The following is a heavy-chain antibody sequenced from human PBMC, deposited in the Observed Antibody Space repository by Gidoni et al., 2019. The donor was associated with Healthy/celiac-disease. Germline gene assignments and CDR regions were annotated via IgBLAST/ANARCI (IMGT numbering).Heavy chain of an antibody. CDR3: AKDQHSYYDSSGYYLPSN. Sequence: VQLVEAGGVVVQPGGSLRLSCATSGFTFDDFSMHWVRQAPGKGLEWVSLISWDGGSTYYADSVKGRFTISRDNSKNSLYLQMNSLRTEDTALYYCAKDQHSYYDSSGYYLPSNWGQGTLVTVSS. D-gene: IGHD3-22*01. J-gene: IGHJ4*02. V-gene: IGHV3-43*01. CDR1: GFTFDDFS. CDR2: ISWDGGST.